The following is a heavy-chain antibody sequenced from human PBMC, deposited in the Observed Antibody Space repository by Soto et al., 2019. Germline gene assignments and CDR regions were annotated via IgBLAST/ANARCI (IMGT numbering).Heavy chain of an antibody. V-gene: IGHV3-23*01. D-gene: IGHD5-12*01. Sequence: PGGSLRLSCAASGFTFSSYAMNWVRQAPGKGLEWVSAISGSGGSTYYADSVKGRFTISRDNSKNTLYLQMNSLRAEDTAVYYCAKDRRSGYDSEDYWGQGTLVTVSS. CDR2: ISGSGGST. CDR1: GFTFSSYA. J-gene: IGHJ4*02. CDR3: AKDRRSGYDSEDY.